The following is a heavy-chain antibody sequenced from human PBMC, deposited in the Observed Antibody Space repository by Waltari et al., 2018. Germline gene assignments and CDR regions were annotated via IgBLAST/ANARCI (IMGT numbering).Heavy chain of an antibody. CDR1: VDSIKTYF. CDR2: VYYSGST. D-gene: IGHD6-25*01. V-gene: IGHV4-59*01. CDR3: ARGEAAVNWHFDL. J-gene: IGHJ2*01. Sequence: QVQLQESCPGLVRTPETLSLTCTVSVDSIKTYFCTWIRQSPGKGLEWIGFVYYSGSTNFNPSFGSRVNMSVDTSENQCSLRLTSVTAADTAVYYCARGEAAVNWHFDLWGLGTLVTVSS.